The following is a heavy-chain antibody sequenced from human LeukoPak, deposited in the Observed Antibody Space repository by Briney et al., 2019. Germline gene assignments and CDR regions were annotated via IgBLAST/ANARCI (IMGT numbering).Heavy chain of an antibody. CDR1: GFTFNRFY. CDR2: ISSNGATT. J-gene: IGHJ4*02. CDR3: TKGSDGSGSYGDY. V-gene: IGHV3-64*04. Sequence: GGSLRLSCSASGFTFNRFYLHWVRQAPGKGLEFVSHISSNGATTYYADSVKGRFTISRDSSKKTLYLQMNSLRAEDTAVYYCTKGSDGSGSYGDYWGQGTLVTVSS. D-gene: IGHD3-10*01.